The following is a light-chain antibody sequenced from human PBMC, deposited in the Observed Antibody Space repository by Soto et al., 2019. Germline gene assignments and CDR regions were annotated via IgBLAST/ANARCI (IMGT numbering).Light chain of an antibody. CDR3: QQYLHTPRT. CDR1: QGLLYSLDNKSY. V-gene: IGKV4-1*01. CDR2: WAS. Sequence: DAVMTQSPDYLAASLGASATMRCKSSQGLLYSLDNKSYLAWYQQKPGQPPKLLIYWASTRASGVSDRFSGSGSGTDFTLTINSLQAEDVAVYYCQQYLHTPRTFGQGTKVDIK. J-gene: IGKJ1*01.